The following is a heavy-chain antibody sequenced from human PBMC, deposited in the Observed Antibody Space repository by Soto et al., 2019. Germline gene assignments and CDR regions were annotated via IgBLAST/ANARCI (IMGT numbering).Heavy chain of an antibody. CDR1: GFSLSTSGRR. V-gene: IGHV2-70*04. J-gene: IGHJ4*02. CDR2: VDWDAYK. CDR3: ARTFIVGAAVERPLDY. Sequence: SGPTLVNPTQTLTLTGTVSGFSLSTSGRRVNWIRQAPGQASEWLAQVDWDAYKFYSTSLKTRLTIAKDPSKNQVVLTMTNMDPVDTARHHCARTFIVGAAVERPLDYWGQGMLLTVSS. D-gene: IGHD1-26*01.